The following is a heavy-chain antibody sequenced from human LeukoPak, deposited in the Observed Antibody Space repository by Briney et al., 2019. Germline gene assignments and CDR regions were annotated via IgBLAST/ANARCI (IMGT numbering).Heavy chain of an antibody. CDR3: ARNAMGRDDYNDPAFYYYMDV. CDR1: GFTFSSYT. J-gene: IGHJ6*03. Sequence: GGSLRLSCTASGFTFSSYTFNWVRQAPGKGLEWVSSISTSHSYIYYADSLKGRFTISRDNAKNSLFLQMNSLTAGDTAVYFCARNAMGRDDYNDPAFYYYMDVWGKGTTVAISS. D-gene: IGHD5-24*01. V-gene: IGHV3-21*04. CDR2: ISTSHSYI.